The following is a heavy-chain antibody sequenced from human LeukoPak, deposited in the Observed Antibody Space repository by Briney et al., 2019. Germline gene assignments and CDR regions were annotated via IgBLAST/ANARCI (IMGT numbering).Heavy chain of an antibody. CDR1: GGSITSGTYY. Sequence: PSETLSLTCTVSGGSITSGTYYWGWLRQPPGTGLEWIASIYYSGRPHYKPSLKSRVTISLDTSKNQFSLKLLSVTAADTAVYYCARRSDWFDPWGQGTLVTVSS. CDR3: ARRSDWFDP. CDR2: IYYSGRP. D-gene: IGHD1-26*01. J-gene: IGHJ5*02. V-gene: IGHV4-39*01.